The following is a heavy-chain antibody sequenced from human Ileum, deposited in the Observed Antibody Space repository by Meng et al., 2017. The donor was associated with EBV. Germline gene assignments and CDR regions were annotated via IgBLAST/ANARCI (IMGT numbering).Heavy chain of an antibody. CDR1: GGSISSSNW. Sequence: VQLQGSGPGLVKPSGTRSLTGAVSGGSISSSNWWSWVRQPPGKGLEWIGEIYHSGSTNYNPSLKSRVTMSVDKSKNQFSLNLSSVTAADTAVYYCARVGQWLPIDYWGQGTLVTVSS. CDR2: IYHSGST. CDR3: ARVGQWLPIDY. J-gene: IGHJ4*02. V-gene: IGHV4-4*02. D-gene: IGHD6-19*01.